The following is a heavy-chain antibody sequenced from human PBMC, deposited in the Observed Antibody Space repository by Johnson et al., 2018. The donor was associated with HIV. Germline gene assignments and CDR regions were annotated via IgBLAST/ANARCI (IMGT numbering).Heavy chain of an antibody. Sequence: QVQLVESGGGVVQPGRSLRLSCAASGFTFSSYAMHWVRQAPGKGLEWVAVISYAGSNKYYADSVKGRFTISRDNSKNTLYLQMNSLSAEDTAVYYCAKAPTRIAARDAFDIWGQGTMVTVSS. CDR1: GFTFSSYA. CDR2: ISYAGSNK. CDR3: AKAPTRIAARDAFDI. J-gene: IGHJ3*02. D-gene: IGHD6-13*01. V-gene: IGHV3-30*04.